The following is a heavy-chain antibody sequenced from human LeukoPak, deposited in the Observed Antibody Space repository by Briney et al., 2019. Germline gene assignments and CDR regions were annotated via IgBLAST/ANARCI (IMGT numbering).Heavy chain of an antibody. D-gene: IGHD3-22*01. Sequence: PGGSLRLSCAASGFTFSNYAMTWVRQAPGKGLEWVSTIGGSGDRTYYADSVKGRFTISRDNSKNTLYLQMNTLRAEDTAVYYCAKDRPYYYDSNYEAFDIWGQGTMVTVSS. J-gene: IGHJ3*02. V-gene: IGHV3-23*01. CDR3: AKDRPYYYDSNYEAFDI. CDR1: GFTFSNYA. CDR2: IGGSGDRT.